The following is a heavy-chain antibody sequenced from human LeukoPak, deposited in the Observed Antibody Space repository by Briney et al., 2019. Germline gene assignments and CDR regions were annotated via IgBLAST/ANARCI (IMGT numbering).Heavy chain of an antibody. CDR2: INPHSGDT. CDR3: ARSSCSSTSCYNFDY. V-gene: IGHV1-2*02. D-gene: IGHD2-2*01. J-gene: IGHJ4*02. Sequence: ASVKVSCKASGYTFTSYYIHWVGQAPGQGLEWMGWINPHSGDTSFAQKFQGRVTMTRDTSINTAYMELSRLTSDDTAVYYCARSSCSSTSCYNFDYWRQGTLVTVSS. CDR1: GYTFTSYY.